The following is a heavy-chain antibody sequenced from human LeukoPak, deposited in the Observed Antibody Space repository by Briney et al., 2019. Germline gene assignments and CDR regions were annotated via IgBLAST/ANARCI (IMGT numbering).Heavy chain of an antibody. D-gene: IGHD1-26*01. CDR3: ARYLSHWGLPTNY. CDR2: IQQDGSES. V-gene: IGHV3-7*01. Sequence: GRSLRLSCAASGFTFTTYWMSWVRQAPGKGLEWVANIQQDGSESYYVDSVKGRFTVYRENAKNSVFLQINSLRDSDTAVYYCARYLSHWGLPTNYWGQGTLVTVSS. CDR1: GFTFTTYW. J-gene: IGHJ4*02.